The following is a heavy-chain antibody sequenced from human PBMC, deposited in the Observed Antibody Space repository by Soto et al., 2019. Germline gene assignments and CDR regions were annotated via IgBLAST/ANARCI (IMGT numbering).Heavy chain of an antibody. Sequence: GSLRISCAASEYTFSNYWMNWVRQAPGKGLEWVPCINTDGSSTNYADSVKGRFTISRDNAKNTLYLQMNSLRAEDTAVYYCARDKSGPADYWGQGTLVTVSS. V-gene: IGHV3-74*01. D-gene: IGHD5-12*01. J-gene: IGHJ4*02. CDR1: EYTFSNYW. CDR3: ARDKSGPADY. CDR2: INTDGSST.